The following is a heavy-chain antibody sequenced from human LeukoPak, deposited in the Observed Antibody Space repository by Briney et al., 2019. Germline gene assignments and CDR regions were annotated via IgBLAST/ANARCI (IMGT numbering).Heavy chain of an antibody. CDR3: ARGPFVLLWFXELLRXPYYFDY. J-gene: IGHJ4*01. V-gene: IGHV4-34*01. CDR1: GGSFSGYY. Sequence: SETLSLTCAVYGGSFSGYYWSWIRQPPGKGLEWIGEINHSGSTNYNPSLKSRVTISVDTSKNQFSLKLSSVTAADTAVYYCARGPFVLLWFXELLRXPYYFDY. CDR2: INHSGST. D-gene: IGHD3-10*01.